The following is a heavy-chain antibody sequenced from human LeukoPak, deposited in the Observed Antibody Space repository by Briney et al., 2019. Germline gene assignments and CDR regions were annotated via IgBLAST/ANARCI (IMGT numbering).Heavy chain of an antibody. CDR2: ISGSGGST. Sequence: PGGSLRLSCAASGFTFSSYAMSSVREAPGEGLEWVSAISGSGGSTYYADSVKGRFTISRDNSKNTLYLQMNSLRAEDTAVYYCAPRGWYFYWGQGTLVTVSS. CDR3: APRGWYFY. J-gene: IGHJ4*02. D-gene: IGHD6-19*01. CDR1: GFTFSSYA. V-gene: IGHV3-23*01.